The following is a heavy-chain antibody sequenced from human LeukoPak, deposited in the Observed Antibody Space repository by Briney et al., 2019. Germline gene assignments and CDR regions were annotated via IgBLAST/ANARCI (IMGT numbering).Heavy chain of an antibody. CDR1: GFSFNSHG. CDR2: ISGSSSTI. CDR3: ARGSTYYDSSGQVPFDY. Sequence: GGSLRLSCAASGFSFNSHGMHWVRQAPGKGLEWGSYISGSSSTIYYADSVKGRFTISRDNGKNTLYLQMNSLRAEDTAVYYCARGSTYYDSSGQVPFDYWGQGTLVTVSS. J-gene: IGHJ4*02. D-gene: IGHD3-22*01. V-gene: IGHV3-48*01.